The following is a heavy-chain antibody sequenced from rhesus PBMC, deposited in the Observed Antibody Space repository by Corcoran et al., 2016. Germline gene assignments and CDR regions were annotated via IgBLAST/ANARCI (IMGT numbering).Heavy chain of an antibody. CDR1: GYSFTRSW. D-gene: IGHD4-23*01. CDR3: AKDDSNQYGLDS. CDR2: IDPSESDT. J-gene: IGHJ6*01. V-gene: IGHV5-2*01. Sequence: EVQLVQSGAEVKRPGESLKISCKTSGYSFTRSWLSWVRQLPGKGLAWMGAIDPSESDTRYRPSFQGQVTISADKSISTAYLQWSSLKASDFATYYCAKDDSNQYGLDSWGQGVVVTVSS.